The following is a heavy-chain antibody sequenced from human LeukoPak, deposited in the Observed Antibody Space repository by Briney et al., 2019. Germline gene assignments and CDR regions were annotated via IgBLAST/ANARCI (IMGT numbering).Heavy chain of an antibody. J-gene: IGHJ6*04. D-gene: IGHD2-15*01. V-gene: IGHV3-30*03. CDR1: GFTFSSYG. CDR3: ARDPLPNPYGMDV. Sequence: GRSLRLSCAASGFTFSSYGMHWVRQAPGKGLEWVAVISYDGSNKYYADSVKGRFTISRDNSKNTLYLQMNSLRAEDTAVYYCARDPLPNPYGMDVWGKGTTVTVSS. CDR2: ISYDGSNK.